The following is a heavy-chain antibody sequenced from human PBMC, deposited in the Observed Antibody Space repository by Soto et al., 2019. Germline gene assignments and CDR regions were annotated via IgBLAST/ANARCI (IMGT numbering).Heavy chain of an antibody. V-gene: IGHV4-59*01. CDR3: ARDRGTIFWS. Sequence: SETLSLTCTVSGGSISSYYWSWIRQPPGKGLEWIGYIYYSGSTNYNPSLKSRVTISVDTSKNQFSLKLSSVTAADTAVYYCARDRGTIFWSWGQGTLVLVSS. D-gene: IGHD3-9*01. CDR1: GGSISSYY. J-gene: IGHJ4*02. CDR2: IYYSGST.